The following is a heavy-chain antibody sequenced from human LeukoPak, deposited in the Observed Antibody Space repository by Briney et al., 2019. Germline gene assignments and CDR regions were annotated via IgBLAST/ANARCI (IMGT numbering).Heavy chain of an antibody. CDR2: IVPIFGTA. CDR3: ARGGRYSSSWFDY. V-gene: IGHV1-69*01. D-gene: IGHD6-13*01. Sequence: SSVKVSFKASGGTFSSYAISWVRQAPGQGLEWMGGIVPIFGTANYAQKFQGRVTITADESTSTAYMELSSLRSEDTAVYYCARGGRYSSSWFDYWGQGTLVTVSS. J-gene: IGHJ4*02. CDR1: GGTFSSYA.